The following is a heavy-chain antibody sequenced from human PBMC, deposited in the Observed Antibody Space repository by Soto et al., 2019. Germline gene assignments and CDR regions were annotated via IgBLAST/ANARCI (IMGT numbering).Heavy chain of an antibody. CDR2: IWYDGSNK. CDR1: GFTFSSYG. V-gene: IGHV3-33*01. D-gene: IGHD6-19*01. CDR3: ARGIAVAGTWGSLYYYYGMDV. Sequence: QVQLVESGGGVVQPGRSLRLSCAASGFTFSSYGMHWVRQAPGKGLEWVAVIWYDGSNKYYADSVKGRFTISRDNSKNTLYLQMNSLRAEDTAVYYCARGIAVAGTWGSLYYYYGMDVWGQGTTVTVSS. J-gene: IGHJ6*02.